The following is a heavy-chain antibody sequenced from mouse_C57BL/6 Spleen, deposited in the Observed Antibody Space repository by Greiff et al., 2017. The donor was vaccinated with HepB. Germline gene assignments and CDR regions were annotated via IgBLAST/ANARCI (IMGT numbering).Heavy chain of an antibody. Sequence: VQLKESGPGLVKPSQSLSLTCSVTGYSITSGYYWNWIRQFPGNKLEWMGYISYDGSNNYNPSLKNRISITRDTSKNQFFLKLNSVTTEDTATYYCARNNFFAYWGQGTLVTVSA. D-gene: IGHD4-1*02. CDR1: GYSITSGYY. CDR2: ISYDGSN. J-gene: IGHJ3*01. CDR3: ARNNFFAY. V-gene: IGHV3-6*01.